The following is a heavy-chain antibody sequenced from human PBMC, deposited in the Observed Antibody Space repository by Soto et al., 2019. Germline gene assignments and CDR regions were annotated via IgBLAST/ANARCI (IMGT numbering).Heavy chain of an antibody. Sequence: QVQLRESGPGLVKPSETLSLTCTVSSGSMTSYSWSWIRQPPGKGLECLGYIYSSGSTNYNPSLRSRVTISVDTSKNQFSLKLNSVTAADTALYYCAALSTYSNSFDYWGQGTLVTVSS. V-gene: IGHV4-59*01. CDR2: IYSSGST. D-gene: IGHD6-6*01. CDR3: AALSTYSNSFDY. CDR1: SGSMTSYS. J-gene: IGHJ4*02.